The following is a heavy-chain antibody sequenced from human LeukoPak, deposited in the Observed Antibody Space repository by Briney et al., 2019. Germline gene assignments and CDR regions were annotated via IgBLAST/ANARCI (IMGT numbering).Heavy chain of an antibody. V-gene: IGHV4-61*02. CDR1: GGSISSGSYY. Sequence: PSETLSLTCTVSGGSISSGSYYWSWIRQPAGKGLEWIGRIYTSGSTNYNPSLKSRVTISVDTSNNQFSLRLSSVTAADTAVYYCARLTNWFDPWGQGTLVTVSS. CDR2: IYTSGST. J-gene: IGHJ5*02. CDR3: ARLTNWFDP.